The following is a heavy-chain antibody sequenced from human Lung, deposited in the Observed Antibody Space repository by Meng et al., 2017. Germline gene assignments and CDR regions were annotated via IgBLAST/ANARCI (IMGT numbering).Heavy chain of an antibody. CDR3: VRRTYSSGWYFDY. D-gene: IGHD6-19*01. V-gene: IGHV4-34*12. Sequence: QVELHQWGAGLLKPSETLSLPCAVYGGSFSGYYWSWIRQPPGKGLEWIGEIIDSGSTNYNPSLKSRVTISVDTSKNQFSLRVTSVTAADRAVYYCVRRTYSSGWYFDYWGQGTLVTVSS. CDR2: IIDSGST. J-gene: IGHJ4*02. CDR1: GGSFSGYY.